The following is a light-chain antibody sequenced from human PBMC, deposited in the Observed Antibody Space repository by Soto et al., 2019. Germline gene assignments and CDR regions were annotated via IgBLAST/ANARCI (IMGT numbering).Light chain of an antibody. CDR3: QQYETFSGT. CDR1: QGIRID. V-gene: IGKV1-17*01. CDR2: DAS. J-gene: IGKJ1*01. Sequence: DIQMTQSPSSLSASVGDTVTITCRASQGIRIDLGWYQQKPGKAPKLLIYDASALPRGVPSRFSGSGSGTKFTLTIASLQPDDFATYYCQQYETFSGTFGPGTKVDIK.